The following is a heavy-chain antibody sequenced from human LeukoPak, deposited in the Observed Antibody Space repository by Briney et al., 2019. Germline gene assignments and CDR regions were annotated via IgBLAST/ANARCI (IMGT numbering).Heavy chain of an antibody. CDR3: AKDVTLVRGGLFDY. Sequence: GGALRLSCAASGFTLSTYWMNWVRQAPGKRLEWVASIKQDGSEKYYVDSVKSRFTISRDNAKNSLYLQMNSMRAEDTAVYYCAKDVTLVRGGLFDYWGQGTLVTVSP. J-gene: IGHJ4*02. D-gene: IGHD3-10*01. V-gene: IGHV3-7*01. CDR2: IKQDGSEK. CDR1: GFTLSTYW.